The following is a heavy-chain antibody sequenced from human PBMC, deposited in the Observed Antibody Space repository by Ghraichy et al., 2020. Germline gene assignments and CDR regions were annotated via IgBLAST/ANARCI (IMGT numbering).Heavy chain of an antibody. CDR3: ARGRGSSGWYGFGRYMDV. D-gene: IGHD6-19*01. V-gene: IGHV4-34*01. Sequence: SETLSLTCAVYGGSFSGYYWSWIRQPPGKGLEWIGEINHSGSTNYNPSLKSRVTISVDTSKNQFSLKLSSVTAADTAVYYCARGRGSSGWYGFGRYMDVWGQGTTVTVSS. CDR2: INHSGST. CDR1: GGSFSGYY. J-gene: IGHJ6*02.